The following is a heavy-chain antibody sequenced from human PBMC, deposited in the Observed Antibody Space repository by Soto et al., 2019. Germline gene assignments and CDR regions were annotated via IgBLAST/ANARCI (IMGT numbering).Heavy chain of an antibody. V-gene: IGHV3-23*01. CDR1: GLTFSSYA. J-gene: IGHJ4*02. CDR3: AKPKPKRYDFWGGYSAMGY. Sequence: GGSLRLSCAASGLTFSSYAMSWVRQAPGKGLEWVSAISGSGGSTYYADSVKGRFTISRDNSKNTLYLQMNSLRAEDTAVYYCAKPKPKRYDFWGGYSAMGYWGQGTLVTVSS. D-gene: IGHD3-3*01. CDR2: ISGSGGST.